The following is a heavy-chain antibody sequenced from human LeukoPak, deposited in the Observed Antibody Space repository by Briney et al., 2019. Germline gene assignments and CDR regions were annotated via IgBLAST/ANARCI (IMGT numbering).Heavy chain of an antibody. CDR3: ARDRSQGSGWLGYFDY. V-gene: IGHV3-30-3*01. CDR2: ISYDGSNK. J-gene: IGHJ4*02. Sequence: PGGSLRLSCAASGFTFSSYAMHWVRQAPGKGLEWVAVISYDGSNKYYADSVKGRFTISRDNSKNTLYLQMNSLRAEDTAVYYCARDRSQGSGWLGYFDYWGQGTLVTVSS. CDR1: GFTFSSYA. D-gene: IGHD6-19*01.